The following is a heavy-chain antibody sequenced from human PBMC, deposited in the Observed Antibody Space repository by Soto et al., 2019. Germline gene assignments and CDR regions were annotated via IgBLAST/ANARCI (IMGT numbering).Heavy chain of an antibody. CDR1: GDSVSSYSAA. J-gene: IGHJ5*02. CDR3: VRDRYSSSGWFDP. CDR2: TYYRSRFFS. Sequence: QTLTLTCAISGDSVSSYSAAWNCIRQSPSGGLEWLGRTYYRSRFFSDYAESVKSRIIINPDTSKNQFSLQLKSVTPEDTAVYYCVRDRYSSSGWFDPWGQGTLVTVSS. V-gene: IGHV6-1*01. D-gene: IGHD3-10*01.